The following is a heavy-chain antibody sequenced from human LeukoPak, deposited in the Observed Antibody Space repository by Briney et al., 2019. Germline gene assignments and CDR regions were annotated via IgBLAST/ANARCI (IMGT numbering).Heavy chain of an antibody. CDR3: ARSLRSGSYYIPFDY. V-gene: IGHV3-53*01. CDR2: IYSGGST. CDR1: GFTVSSNY. D-gene: IGHD3-10*01. J-gene: IGHJ4*02. Sequence: GGSLRLSCAASGFTVSSNYMSWVRQAPGKGLEWVSVIYSGGSTYYADSVKGRFTISRDNSKNTLYLQMNSLRAEDTAVYCCARSLRSGSYYIPFDYWAQGTLVTVSS.